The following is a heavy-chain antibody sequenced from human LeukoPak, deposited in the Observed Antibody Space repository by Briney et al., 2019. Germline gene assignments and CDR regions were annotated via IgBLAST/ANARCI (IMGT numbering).Heavy chain of an antibody. CDR1: GFSFSDYY. D-gene: IGHD1-26*01. CDR3: ATGGQIREANY. V-gene: IGHV3-11*01. Sequence: PGGSLRLSCAASGFSFSDYYMAWVRQAPGKGLEWLSYISGSGHDINCADSVKGRFTISRDNAKNSLYLQMNSLRAEDTAVYYCATGGQIREANYWGQGTLVTVSS. J-gene: IGHJ4*02. CDR2: ISGSGHDI.